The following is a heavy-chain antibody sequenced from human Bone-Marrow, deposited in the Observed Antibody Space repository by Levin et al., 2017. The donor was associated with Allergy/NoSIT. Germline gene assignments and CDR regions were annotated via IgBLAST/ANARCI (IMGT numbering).Heavy chain of an antibody. CDR3: ARGRTTMVDRFDY. J-gene: IGHJ4*02. Sequence: PSETLSLTCTVSGDSISSGDHYWSWIRQPPGKGLEWIAYIYYNGNSYYNPSLKSRVSISVDTSKNQFSLKLSSVTAAVTAVYYCARGRTTMVDRFDYWGQGTLVAVSS. CDR1: GDSISSGDHY. CDR2: IYYNGNS. D-gene: IGHD5-18*01. V-gene: IGHV4-30-4*01.